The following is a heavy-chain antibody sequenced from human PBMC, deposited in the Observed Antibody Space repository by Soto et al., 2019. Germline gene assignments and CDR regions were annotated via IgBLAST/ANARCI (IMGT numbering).Heavy chain of an antibody. D-gene: IGHD2-2*01. CDR3: ARAPGDCISTSCYAYYFDY. CDR1: GYTFTGYY. Sequence: ASVKVSCKASGYTFTGYYMHRVRQAPGQGLEWMGWINPNSGGTNYAQKFQGWVTMTRDTSISTAYMELSRLRSDDTAVYYCARAPGDCISTSCYAYYFDYWGQGTLVTVSS. J-gene: IGHJ4*02. CDR2: INPNSGGT. V-gene: IGHV1-2*04.